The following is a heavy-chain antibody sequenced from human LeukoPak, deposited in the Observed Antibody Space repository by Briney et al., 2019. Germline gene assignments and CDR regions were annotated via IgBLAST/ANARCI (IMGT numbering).Heavy chain of an antibody. V-gene: IGHV4-61*02. CDR1: GGSISSGSYY. Sequence: SETLSLTCTVSGGSISSGSYYWSWIRQPAGKGLEWIGRIYTSGSTNYNPSLKSRVTMSVDTSKNQFSLKLSSVTAADTAVYYCARDRRYCSSTSCFSGFDYWGQGTLVTVSS. CDR2: IYTSGST. CDR3: ARDRRYCSSTSCFSGFDY. J-gene: IGHJ4*02. D-gene: IGHD2-2*01.